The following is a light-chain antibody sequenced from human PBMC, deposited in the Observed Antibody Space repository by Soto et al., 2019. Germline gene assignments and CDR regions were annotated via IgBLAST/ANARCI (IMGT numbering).Light chain of an antibody. CDR3: SSYAGSMSWV. CDR2: EGS. Sequence: QSALTQPASVSGSPEQSITISCTGPDSDIGSFDLVSWYQQHPDKAPKLIIFEGSKRPSGVSNRFSGSKSGNRASLTISGLQTEDEADYYCSSYAGSMSWVFGGGTKVTVL. J-gene: IGLJ3*02. CDR1: DSDIGSFDL. V-gene: IGLV2-23*01.